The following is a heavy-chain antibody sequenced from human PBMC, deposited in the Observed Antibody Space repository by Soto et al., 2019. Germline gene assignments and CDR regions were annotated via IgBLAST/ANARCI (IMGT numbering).Heavy chain of an antibody. CDR1: GITLSSYA. Sequence: QSGGSLRLSCAASGITLSSYAMSWVHQAPGKGPEWVSGISASGGSTSYADSVKGRFTISRDNSKNTLYLQMNSLRADDTAVYHCAKGQNSGTYRFYFDYWGQGALVTVSS. CDR3: AKGQNSGTYRFYFDY. D-gene: IGHD1-26*01. V-gene: IGHV3-23*01. CDR2: ISASGGST. J-gene: IGHJ4*02.